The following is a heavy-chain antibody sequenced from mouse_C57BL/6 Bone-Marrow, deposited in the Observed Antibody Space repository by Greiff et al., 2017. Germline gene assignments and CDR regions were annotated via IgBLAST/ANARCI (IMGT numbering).Heavy chain of an antibody. V-gene: IGHV1-55*01. Sequence: QVQLQQPGAELVKPGASVKMSCKASGYTFTSYWITWVKQRPGQGLEWIGDIYPGSGSTNYNEKFKSKATLTVDTSSSTAYMQLSSLTSEDSAVYYGARLSYYDGSSPRFAYWGQGALVTVSA. CDR3: ARLSYYDGSSPRFAY. J-gene: IGHJ3*01. D-gene: IGHD1-1*01. CDR1: GYTFTSYW. CDR2: IYPGSGST.